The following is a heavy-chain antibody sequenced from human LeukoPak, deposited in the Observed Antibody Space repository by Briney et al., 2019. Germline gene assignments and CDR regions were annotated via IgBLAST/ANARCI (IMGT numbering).Heavy chain of an antibody. J-gene: IGHJ3*02. CDR2: VNPNNGNT. CDR3: VRESTIEVAGSDAFDI. V-gene: IGHV1-8*02. D-gene: IGHD6-19*01. CDR1: GYIFTSYD. Sequence: AAVRVSCKSSGYIFTSYDINWVRQATAQGLEWMGWVNPNNGNTGFAQKFQGRVTMSRDTSISTAYMELRSLSSEDTAVYSCVRESTIEVAGSDAFDIWGQGTKVIVSS.